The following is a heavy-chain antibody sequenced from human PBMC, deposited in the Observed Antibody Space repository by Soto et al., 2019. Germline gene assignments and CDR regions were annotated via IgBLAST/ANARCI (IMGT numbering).Heavy chain of an antibody. J-gene: IGHJ5*02. Sequence: ASVKVSCKASGYTFTSYYMHWVRQAPGQGLEWMGITNPSGGSTSYAQKFQGRVTMTRDTSTSTVYMELSSLRSEDTAVYYCARVSAYYDSSGPFDPWGQGTLVTVSS. D-gene: IGHD3-22*01. CDR2: TNPSGGST. CDR3: ARVSAYYDSSGPFDP. V-gene: IGHV1-46*01. CDR1: GYTFTSYY.